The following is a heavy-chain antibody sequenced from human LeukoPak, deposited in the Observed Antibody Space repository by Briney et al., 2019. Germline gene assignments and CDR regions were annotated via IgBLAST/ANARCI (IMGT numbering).Heavy chain of an antibody. J-gene: IGHJ5*02. V-gene: IGHV4-38-2*02. Sequence: SETLSLTCTVSGYSISTSYYWGWIRQPPGKGLEWIGSIYHSGNTYYNPSLKSRVTISLDTSKNQFSLNLASVTAADTAVYYCTKNNWFDPWGQGTLVTVSS. CDR2: IYHSGNT. CDR3: TKNNWFDP. CDR1: GYSISTSYY.